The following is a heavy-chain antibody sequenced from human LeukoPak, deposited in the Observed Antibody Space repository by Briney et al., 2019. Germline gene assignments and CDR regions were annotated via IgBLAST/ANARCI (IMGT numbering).Heavy chain of an antibody. CDR2: ISGSGGST. D-gene: IGHD3-9*01. CDR3: AKALRYFDWLLYDAFDI. J-gene: IGHJ3*02. CDR1: GFTFSSYA. V-gene: IGHV3-23*01. Sequence: PGGSLRLSCAASGFTFSSYAMSWVRQAPGKGLEWVSAISGSGGSTYYADSVKGRFTISRDNSKNTLYLQMNSLRAEDTAVYYCAKALRYFDWLLYDAFDIWGQGTTVTVSS.